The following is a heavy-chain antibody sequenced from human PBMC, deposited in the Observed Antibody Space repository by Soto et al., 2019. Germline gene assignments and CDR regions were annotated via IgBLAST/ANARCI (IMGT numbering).Heavy chain of an antibody. CDR3: ARWSYLDY. V-gene: IGHV3-23*01. Sequence: VGSLRLSCADSGFSFGSYALSWVRQAPGKGLEWVSTISGSDGKTFYADSVKGRFSISRDTSQSTLYLQMNSLRADDTAIYYCARWSYLDYWGQGTRVTVSS. J-gene: IGHJ4*02. D-gene: IGHD3-3*01. CDR1: GFSFGSYA. CDR2: ISGSDGKT.